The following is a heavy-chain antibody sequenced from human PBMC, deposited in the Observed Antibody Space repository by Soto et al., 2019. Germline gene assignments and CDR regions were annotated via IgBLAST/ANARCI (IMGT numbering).Heavy chain of an antibody. CDR2: IIPLLDIA. V-gene: IGHV1-69*08. CDR3: ARDSPIGSTFSGYDAIDY. Sequence: QVQLVQSGAEVKKPGSSVKVSCKTSGGTFSNDIITWVRQAPGQGLEWMGRIIPLLDIANYAQKFQGRVRITADKSTSTAYMELNSLRSADTAVYYCARDSPIGSTFSGYDAIDYWGQGTLVTVSS. CDR1: GGTFSNDI. J-gene: IGHJ4*02. D-gene: IGHD5-12*01.